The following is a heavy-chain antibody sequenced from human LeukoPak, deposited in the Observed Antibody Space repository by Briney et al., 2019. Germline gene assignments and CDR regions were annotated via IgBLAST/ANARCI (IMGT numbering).Heavy chain of an antibody. CDR1: GFTFTYAW. J-gene: IGHJ4*02. D-gene: IGHD2-15*01. V-gene: IGHV3-15*01. Sequence: GGSLRLSCAASGFTFTYAWMSWVRQAPGKGLEWVGRIKSNPDGGTADYVAPVEGRFTISRDDSKNTLYLQMNSLQVEDTAVYYCTAARPRITNPAWWLLYWGQGTQITVSS. CDR3: TAARPRITNPAWWLLY. CDR2: IKSNPDGGTA.